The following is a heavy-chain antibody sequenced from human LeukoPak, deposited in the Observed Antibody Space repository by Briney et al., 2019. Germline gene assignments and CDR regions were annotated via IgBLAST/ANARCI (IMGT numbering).Heavy chain of an antibody. CDR2: IRSKANSYAT. CDR1: GFTFSGSA. CDR3: TRPHTYYYDSSGYYYVDY. D-gene: IGHD3-22*01. J-gene: IGHJ4*02. Sequence: GGSLKLSCAASGFTFSGSAMHWVRQASGKGLEWVGRIRSKANSYATAYAASVKGRFTIPRDDSKNTAYLQMNSLKTEDTAVHYCTRPHTYYYDSSGYYYVDYWGQGTLVTVSS. V-gene: IGHV3-73*01.